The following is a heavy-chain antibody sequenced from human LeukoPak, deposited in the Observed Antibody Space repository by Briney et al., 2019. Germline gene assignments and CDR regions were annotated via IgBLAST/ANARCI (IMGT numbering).Heavy chain of an antibody. CDR2: IYNSGST. D-gene: IGHD3-22*01. J-gene: IGHJ3*02. Sequence: SETLSLTCTVSGGSISSYYWSWIRQPPGKGLEWIGYIYNSGSTNYNPSLKSRVTISVDTSKNQFSLKLSSVTAADTAVYYCARVNYYDSRGYYHAFDIWGQGTMVTVSS. CDR3: ARVNYYDSRGYYHAFDI. V-gene: IGHV4-59*01. CDR1: GGSISSYY.